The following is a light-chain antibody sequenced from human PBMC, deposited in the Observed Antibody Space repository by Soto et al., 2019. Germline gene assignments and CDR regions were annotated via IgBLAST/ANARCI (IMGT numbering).Light chain of an antibody. Sequence: QSVLTQPASVSGSPGQSITISCTGTSSDVGGYDYVSWYQQHLGKVPKLMIYEVTNRPSGVSNRFSGSKSGNTASLTISGLQAEDEADYYCSSYTSNNTPVFGTGTKVTVL. V-gene: IGLV2-14*01. CDR2: EVT. CDR1: SSDVGGYDY. CDR3: SSYTSNNTPV. J-gene: IGLJ1*01.